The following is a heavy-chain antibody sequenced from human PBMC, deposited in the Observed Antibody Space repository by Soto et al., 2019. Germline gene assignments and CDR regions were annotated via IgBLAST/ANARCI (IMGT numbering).Heavy chain of an antibody. D-gene: IGHD2-15*01. Sequence: EVRLVETGGDLIQPGGSLRLSCAVSGFTVSNNYMYWVRQPPGKGLEWVSLIYSHGDTRYADSVRGRFTVSRDNSKDTLYLQRNSLRSEDTAVYYCARKTDSGGNGGFWGRGTLVTVSS. J-gene: IGHJ4*02. V-gene: IGHV3-53*05. CDR1: GFTVSNNY. CDR2: IYSHGDT. CDR3: ARKTDSGGNGGF.